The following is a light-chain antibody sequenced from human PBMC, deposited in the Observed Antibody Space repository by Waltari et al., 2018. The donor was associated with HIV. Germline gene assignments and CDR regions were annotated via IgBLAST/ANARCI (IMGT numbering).Light chain of an antibody. J-gene: IGKJ1*01. Sequence: EIVMTQSPVTLSVSPGERATLSCRASQSIEGDLAWYQHKPGQAPRLLIFDASTRATDFPARFSGSGSGTEFTLTISSLQSEDFAVYSCQQYNVWPPTFGQGTKVEIK. CDR3: QQYNVWPPT. CDR1: QSIEGD. CDR2: DAS. V-gene: IGKV3-15*01.